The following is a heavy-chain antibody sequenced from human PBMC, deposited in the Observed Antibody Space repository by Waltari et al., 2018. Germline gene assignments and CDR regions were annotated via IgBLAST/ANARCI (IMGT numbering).Heavy chain of an antibody. CDR1: GFTFSSYA. Sequence: EVQLLESGGGFVLRGGSLRLSCAASGFTFSSYAMSWVRQAPGKGLEWVSAISGRADSTYYADSVKGRFTISRDNSKNTLYLQMNSLTAEDTAVYYCARDPSPAGTWGQGTLVTVSS. CDR2: ISGRADST. J-gene: IGHJ5*02. V-gene: IGHV3-23*01. CDR3: ARDPSPAGT. D-gene: IGHD6-13*01.